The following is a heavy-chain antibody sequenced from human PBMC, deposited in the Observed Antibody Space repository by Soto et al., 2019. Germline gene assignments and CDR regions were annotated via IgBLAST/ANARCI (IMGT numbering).Heavy chain of an antibody. Sequence: LRLSCAASGFTFSSYSMNWVRQAPGKGLEWVSYISSSSSTIYYADSVKGRFTISRDNAKNSLYLQMNSLRAEDTAVYYCASRLEVAADAFDIWGQGTMVTVSS. CDR3: ASRLEVAADAFDI. D-gene: IGHD6-19*01. CDR1: GFTFSSYS. CDR2: ISSSSSTI. J-gene: IGHJ3*02. V-gene: IGHV3-48*01.